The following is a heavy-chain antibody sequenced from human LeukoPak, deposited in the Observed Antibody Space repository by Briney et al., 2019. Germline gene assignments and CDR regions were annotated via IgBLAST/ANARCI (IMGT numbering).Heavy chain of an antibody. J-gene: IGHJ4*02. Sequence: ASVKVSCKASGYTFTSYYMHWVRQAAGQGLEWMGIINPCGGSTSYAQKFQGRVTMTRDTSTSTVYMELSSLRSEDTAVYYCARDQSATGIAVAGFDYWGQGTLVTVSS. CDR3: ARDQSATGIAVAGFDY. CDR2: INPCGGST. D-gene: IGHD6-19*01. CDR1: GYTFTSYY. V-gene: IGHV1-46*01.